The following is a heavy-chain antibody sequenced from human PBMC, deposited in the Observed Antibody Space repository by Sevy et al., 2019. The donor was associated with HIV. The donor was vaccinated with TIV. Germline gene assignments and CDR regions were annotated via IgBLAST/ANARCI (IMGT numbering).Heavy chain of an antibody. CDR3: ARVFASEGAFDF. D-gene: IGHD3-3*01. Sequence: SETLSLTCTVSGGSIRRYYWSWIRQPPGKGLEWIGYIYNSGNTNYNPSLKSRVTISVDTSKNQFSLRLSSVTVADTAVYYCARVFASEGAFDFWGQGTMVTVSS. V-gene: IGHV4-59*13. CDR1: GGSIRRYY. CDR2: IYNSGNT. J-gene: IGHJ3*01.